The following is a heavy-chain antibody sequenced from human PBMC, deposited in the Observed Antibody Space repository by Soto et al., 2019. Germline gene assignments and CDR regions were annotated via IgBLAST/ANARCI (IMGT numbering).Heavy chain of an antibody. V-gene: IGHV6-1*01. CDR2: TYYRSKWYN. D-gene: IGHD2-21*02. CDR1: GDSVSSNSAA. CDR3: AREYSYCGGDCPLYWYFDL. Sequence: SPTLSLTCAISGDSVSSNSAAWNWIRQSPSRGLEWLGRTYYRSKWYNDYAVPVKSRITINPDTSKNQFSLQLNSVTPEDTAVYYCAREYSYCGGDCPLYWYFDLWGRGTLVTVSS. J-gene: IGHJ2*01.